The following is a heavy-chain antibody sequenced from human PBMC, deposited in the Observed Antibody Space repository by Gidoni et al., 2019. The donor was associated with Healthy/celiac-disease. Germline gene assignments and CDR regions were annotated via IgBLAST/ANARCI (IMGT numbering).Heavy chain of an antibody. CDR1: GFTFRSYA. V-gene: IGHV3-30-3*01. CDR3: ARRAGITIFGVVYYYYGMDV. CDR2: ISYDGSKK. Sequence: QVQLVESGGGVVQPGRSLRLCCAASGFTFRSYAMHWVRQAPGKGLEWVAVISYDGSKKYYADSVKGRFTISRDNSKNTLYLQMNSLRAEDTAVYYCARRAGITIFGVVYYYYGMDVWGQGTTVTVSS. D-gene: IGHD3-3*01. J-gene: IGHJ6*02.